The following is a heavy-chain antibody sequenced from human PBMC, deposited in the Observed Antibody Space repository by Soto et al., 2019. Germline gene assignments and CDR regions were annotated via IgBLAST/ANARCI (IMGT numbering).Heavy chain of an antibody. CDR3: AKDYGGNTDDAFDI. J-gene: IGHJ3*02. Sequence: GGSLRLSCTASGFTFSNYNMNWVRQAPGKGLEWISYISNSGSATYYADSVKGRFTISRDNSKNTLYLQMNSLRAEDTAVYYCAKDYGGNTDDAFDIWGQGTMVTVSS. V-gene: IGHV3-48*01. CDR2: ISNSGSAT. D-gene: IGHD4-17*01. CDR1: GFTFSNYN.